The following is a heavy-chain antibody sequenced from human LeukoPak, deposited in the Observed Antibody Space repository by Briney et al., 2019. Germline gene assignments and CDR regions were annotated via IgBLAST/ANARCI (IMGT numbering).Heavy chain of an antibody. CDR3: SNGIYDSSY. J-gene: IGHJ4*02. D-gene: IGHD2/OR15-2a*01. Sequence: PGGSLRLSCAASGFTFTRYWMAWVRQAPGKGLEWISNISQDGSEEYYVDSVRGRFTASRDNAKNSHYLQINSLRAEDTAVYYCSNGIYDSSYWGQGTLVTVSS. CDR2: ISQDGSEE. CDR1: GFTFTRYW. V-gene: IGHV3-7*01.